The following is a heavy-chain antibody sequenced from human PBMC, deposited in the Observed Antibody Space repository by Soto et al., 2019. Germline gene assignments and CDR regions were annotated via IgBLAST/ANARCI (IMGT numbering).Heavy chain of an antibody. J-gene: IGHJ6*02. CDR2: IERDDDDK. D-gene: IGHD1-20*01. CDR3: ARSIRGPRRFNGMDV. CDR1: GFSLTSPGMC. V-gene: IGHV2-70*13. Sequence: SVPTLVNPTGTLTVTCTFSGFSLTSPGMCVSWIRQSPGKALEWLALIERDDDDKYYSTSLKTRLTISKDTRKNQVVLTMANMDPADTATYYCARSIRGPRRFNGMDVWGQGTTVTVSS.